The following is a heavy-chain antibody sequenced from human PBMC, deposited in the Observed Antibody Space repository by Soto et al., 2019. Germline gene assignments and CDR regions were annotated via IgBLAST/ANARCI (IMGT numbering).Heavy chain of an antibody. D-gene: IGHD3-3*01. CDR1: GGSFSGYY. J-gene: IGHJ6*02. V-gene: IGHV4-34*01. CDR3: ARGGRVTYYDFWRNKYGMDV. CDR2: INHSGST. Sequence: SETLSLTCAVYGGSFSGYYWSWIRQPPGKGLEWIGEINHSGSTNYNPSLKSRVTISVDTSKNQFSLKLSAVTAADTAVYYCARGGRVTYYDFWRNKYGMDVWGQGTTVTVSS.